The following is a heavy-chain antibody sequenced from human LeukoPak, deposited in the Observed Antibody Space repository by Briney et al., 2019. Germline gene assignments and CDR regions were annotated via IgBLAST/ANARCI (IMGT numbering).Heavy chain of an antibody. CDR2: IIPIFGTA. CDR3: ARSRRGYSSSYAFDI. Sequence: PVKVSCKASGGTFSSYAISWVRQAPGQGLEWMGRIIPIFGTANYAQKFQGRVTITTDESTSTAYMELSSLRSEDTAVYYCARSRRGYSSSYAFDIWGQGTMVTVSS. D-gene: IGHD6-6*01. V-gene: IGHV1-69*05. J-gene: IGHJ3*02. CDR1: GGTFSSYA.